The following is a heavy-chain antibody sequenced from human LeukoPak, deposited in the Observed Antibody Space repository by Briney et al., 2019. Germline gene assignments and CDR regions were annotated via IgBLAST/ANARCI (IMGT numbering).Heavy chain of an antibody. CDR3: ARDLGNSSGTIDY. CDR1: GYTLTTQG. J-gene: IGHJ4*02. V-gene: IGHV1-18*01. D-gene: IGHD6-25*01. Sequence: ASVKVSCKPSGYTLTTQGSILLRQDPAQGLEWMGWISTYSCITNYAQKLQGRVAMTTNTYTRTSYMEVRSLRFDVTAGYYCARDLGNSSGTIDYWGQGTLVTVSS. CDR2: ISTYSCIT.